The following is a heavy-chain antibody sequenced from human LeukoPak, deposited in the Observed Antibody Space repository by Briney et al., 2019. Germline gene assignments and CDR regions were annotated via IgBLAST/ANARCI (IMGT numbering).Heavy chain of an antibody. V-gene: IGHV3-23*01. CDR3: AKDRDYYDSSGFAFDI. J-gene: IGHJ3*02. CDR1: GFTFSSYG. Sequence: GGSLRLSCAASGFTFSSYGMSWVRQAPGKGLEWVSAISGSGDSTYYADSVKGRFTISRDNSKNTSYLQMSSLRAEDTAVYYCAKDRDYYDSSGFAFDIWGQGTMVTVSS. CDR2: ISGSGDST. D-gene: IGHD3-22*01.